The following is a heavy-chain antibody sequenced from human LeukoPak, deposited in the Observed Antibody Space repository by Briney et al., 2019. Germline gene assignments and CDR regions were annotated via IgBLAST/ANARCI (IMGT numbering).Heavy chain of an antibody. Sequence: GGSLRLSCAASGFTFSSYDMTWVRQAPGKGLDWVSGISASGNSPYYADSVKGRFSISRDNSKNTLFLQMNSLRGEDSALYYCARVRNWNYRDFDYWGQGTLVTVSS. CDR3: ARVRNWNYRDFDY. CDR2: ISASGNSP. J-gene: IGHJ4*02. D-gene: IGHD1-7*01. CDR1: GFTFSSYD. V-gene: IGHV3-23*01.